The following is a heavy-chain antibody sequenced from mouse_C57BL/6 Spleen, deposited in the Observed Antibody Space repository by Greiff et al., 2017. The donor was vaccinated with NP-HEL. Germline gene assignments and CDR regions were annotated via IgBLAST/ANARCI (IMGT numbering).Heavy chain of an antibody. CDR2: IYPRSGNT. V-gene: IGHV1-81*01. J-gene: IGHJ3*01. D-gene: IGHD1-1*01. CDR3: ARGGSSPWFAY. Sequence: QVTLKESGAELARPGASVKLSCKASGYTFTSYGISWVKQRTGQGLEWIGEIYPRSGNTYYNEKFKGKATLTADKSSSTAYMELRSLTSEDSAVYFCARGGSSPWFAYWGQGTLVTVSA. CDR1: GYTFTSYG.